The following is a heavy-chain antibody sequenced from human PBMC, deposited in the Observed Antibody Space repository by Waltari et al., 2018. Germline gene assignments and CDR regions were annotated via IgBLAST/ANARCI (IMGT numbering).Heavy chain of an antibody. CDR2: ISYDGSNK. CDR3: ARERSSTGLLWFGELGVPPWFDP. CDR1: GFTFSSYA. J-gene: IGHJ5*02. Sequence: VQLVESGGGVVQPGRSLRLSCAASGFTFSSYAMHWVRQAPGKGLEWVAVISYDGSNKYYADSVKGRFTISRDNSKNTLYLQMNSLRAEDTAVYYCARERSSTGLLWFGELGVPPWFDPWGQGTLVTVSS. D-gene: IGHD3-10*01. V-gene: IGHV3-30*01.